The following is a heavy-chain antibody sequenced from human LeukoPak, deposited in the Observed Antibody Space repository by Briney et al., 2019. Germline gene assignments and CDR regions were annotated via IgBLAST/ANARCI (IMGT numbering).Heavy chain of an antibody. V-gene: IGHV3-23*01. J-gene: IGHJ6*02. CDR1: GFTFSSHA. CDR2: ISHSGGST. CDR3: AKDRGYSYGYDYYGMDV. D-gene: IGHD5-18*01. Sequence: GGSLRLSCAASGFTFSSHAMSWVRQAPGKGLDWVSGISHSGGSTHYADSVKGRFTISRDNSKNTLYLQMDNLRVEDTAVYYCAKDRGYSYGYDYYGMDVWGQGTTVTVSS.